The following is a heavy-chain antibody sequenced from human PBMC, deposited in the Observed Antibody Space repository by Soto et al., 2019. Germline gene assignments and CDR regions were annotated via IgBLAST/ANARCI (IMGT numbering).Heavy chain of an antibody. CDR2: INHSGST. D-gene: IGHD3-16*01. V-gene: IGHV4-34*01. CDR1: GGFFRGYY. CDR3: SGGLYSLMVQVSYAYVRAVGSYG. Sequence: PEHLRDPNAGYGGFFRGYYWSLFRQPPGKEMEWIGEINHSGSTNYNPSLKSRVTISGDTSKNQFSLKLSSVTAADTEVYYCSGGLYSLMVQVSYAYVRAVGSYG. J-gene: IGHJ6*01.